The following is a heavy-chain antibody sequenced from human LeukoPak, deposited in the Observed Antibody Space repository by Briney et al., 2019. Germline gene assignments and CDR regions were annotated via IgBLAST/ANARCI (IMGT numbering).Heavy chain of an antibody. Sequence: PGGSLRLSCAASRFTFSSYWMHWVRQAPGKGLVWVSRIKSDGSSTSCADSVKGRITISRDNARNTLYLQMNSLRAEDTAVYYCARESTEECPGYWGQGTLVTVSS. CDR3: ARESTEECPGY. CDR2: IKSDGSST. V-gene: IGHV3-74*01. J-gene: IGHJ1*01. D-gene: IGHD4-17*01. CDR1: RFTFSSYW.